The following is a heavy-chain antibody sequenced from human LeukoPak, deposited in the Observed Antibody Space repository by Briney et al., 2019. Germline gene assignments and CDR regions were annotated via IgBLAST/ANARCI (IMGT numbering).Heavy chain of an antibody. V-gene: IGHV3-21*01. D-gene: IGHD2-2*01. Sequence: PGGSLRLSCAASGFTFSSYSMNWVRQAPGKGLEWVSSISSSTSNMYYADSVKGRFTISRDNAKNSLYLQMNSLRAEDTALYYCASSGYCSSTNCYADCWGQGALVTVSS. CDR1: GFTFSSYS. CDR3: ASSGYCSSTNCYADC. J-gene: IGHJ4*02. CDR2: ISSSTSNM.